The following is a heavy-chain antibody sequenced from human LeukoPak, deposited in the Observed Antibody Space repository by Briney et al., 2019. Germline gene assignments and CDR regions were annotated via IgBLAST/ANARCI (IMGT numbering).Heavy chain of an antibody. J-gene: IGHJ4*02. Sequence: KTGGSLRLSCAASGFTFSDYYMSWIRQAPGKGLEWVSYIRSSSNNTNYADSVKGRFTISRDNAKNSLYLQMNSLRAGDTAVYYCAKYIPSSSGYDYWGQGTLVTVSS. CDR2: IRSSSNNT. CDR3: AKYIPSSSGYDY. CDR1: GFTFSDYY. V-gene: IGHV3-11*03. D-gene: IGHD3-22*01.